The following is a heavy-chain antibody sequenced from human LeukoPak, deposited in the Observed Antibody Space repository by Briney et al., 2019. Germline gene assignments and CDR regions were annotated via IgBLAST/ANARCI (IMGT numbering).Heavy chain of an antibody. Sequence: SETLSLTCAVYGGSFSGYYWSWIRQPPGKGLEWIGEINHSGSTNYNPSLKSRVTISVDTSKNQFSLKLSSVTAADTAVYYCARGDYCGSGSYCPLMDVWGQGTTVTVSS. CDR2: INHSGST. D-gene: IGHD3-10*01. J-gene: IGHJ6*02. CDR3: ARGDYCGSGSYCPLMDV. V-gene: IGHV4-34*01. CDR1: GGSFSGYY.